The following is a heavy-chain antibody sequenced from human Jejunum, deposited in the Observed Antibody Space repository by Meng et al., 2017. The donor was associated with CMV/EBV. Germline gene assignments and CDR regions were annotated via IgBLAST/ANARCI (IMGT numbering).Heavy chain of an antibody. V-gene: IGHV1-2*02. J-gene: IGHJ4*02. Sequence: ASGHTFCDYYMHWVRQAPGQGLEWMGWINPGSGGTKFAQKFQGRVTMTSDTSISTVYMDLSRLRSDDTAVYFCARSIWSGNFIGGNWGQGTLVTVSS. CDR1: GHTFCDYY. CDR2: INPGSGGT. CDR3: ARSIWSGNFIGGN. D-gene: IGHD3-3*01.